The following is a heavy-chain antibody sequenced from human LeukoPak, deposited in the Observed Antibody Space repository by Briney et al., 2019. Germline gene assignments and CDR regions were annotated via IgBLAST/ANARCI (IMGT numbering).Heavy chain of an antibody. D-gene: IGHD1-26*01. CDR3: ARGMRRGSFDAFDI. V-gene: IGHV3-30-3*01. Sequence: PGGSLRLSCAASGFTFSSYAMHWVRQAPGKGLEWVVVISYDGSNKYYADSVKGRFTISRDNSKNTLYLQMNSLRAEDTAVYYCARGMRRGSFDAFDIWGQGTMVTVSS. CDR2: ISYDGSNK. CDR1: GFTFSSYA. J-gene: IGHJ3*02.